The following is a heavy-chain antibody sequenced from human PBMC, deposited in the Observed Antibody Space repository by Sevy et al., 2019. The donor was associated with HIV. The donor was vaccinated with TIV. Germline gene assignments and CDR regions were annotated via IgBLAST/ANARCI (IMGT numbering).Heavy chain of an antibody. V-gene: IGHV3-23*01. CDR3: AKCTRETPVNGDYVDS. CDR2: IIGSGRTT. Sequence: GGSLRLSCAASGFTFSSKGMTWVRQAPGKGLEWVSTIIGSGRTTYYTDSVKGRLTITSNNSKNTMYLQMNSLRAEDTATYYCAKCTRETPVNGDYVDSWGQGTLVTVSS. J-gene: IGHJ5*01. CDR1: GFTFSSKG. D-gene: IGHD2-21*01.